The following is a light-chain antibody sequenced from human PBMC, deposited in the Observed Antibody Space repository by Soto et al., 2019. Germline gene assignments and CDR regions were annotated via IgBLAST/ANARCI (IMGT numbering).Light chain of an antibody. CDR1: HTISSSY. Sequence: EIVLTQSPGTLSLSPGERATLSCRASHTISSSYLAWYQQKPGQAPRLLMYGISRRVTAIPDRFIGSGSGTDFTLTITSMETEDFAVYYCQQYVTSSPRTFGQGTKVEIK. V-gene: IGKV3-20*01. CDR3: QQYVTSSPRT. J-gene: IGKJ1*01. CDR2: GIS.